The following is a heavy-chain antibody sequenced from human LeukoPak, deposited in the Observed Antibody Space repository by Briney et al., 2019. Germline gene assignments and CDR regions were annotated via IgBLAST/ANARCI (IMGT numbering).Heavy chain of an antibody. CDR1: GGSISSSSYY. J-gene: IGHJ4*02. D-gene: IGHD2-2*01. Sequence: KPSETLSLTCTVSGGSISSSSYYWGWIRQPPGKGLEWIGSIYYSGSTYYNPSLKSRVTISVDTSKNQFSLKLSSVTAADTAVYYCAKSSYCSSTSCYFVGPEAYFDYWGQGTLVTVSS. CDR3: AKSSYCSSTSCYFVGPEAYFDY. CDR2: IYYSGST. V-gene: IGHV4-39*01.